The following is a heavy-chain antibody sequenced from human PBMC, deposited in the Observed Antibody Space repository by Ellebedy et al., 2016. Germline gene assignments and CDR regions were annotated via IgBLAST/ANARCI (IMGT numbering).Heavy chain of an antibody. CDR1: GFSFSSYS. Sequence: GESLKISXAASGFSFSSYSMNWVRQAPGKGLEWVSYISSSSNTIYYADSVKGRFTISRDNAKNSLYLQMNSLRAEDTAVYYCARAPIAVAGTRWFDPWGQGTLVTVSS. V-gene: IGHV3-48*04. D-gene: IGHD6-19*01. J-gene: IGHJ5*02. CDR3: ARAPIAVAGTRWFDP. CDR2: ISSSSNTI.